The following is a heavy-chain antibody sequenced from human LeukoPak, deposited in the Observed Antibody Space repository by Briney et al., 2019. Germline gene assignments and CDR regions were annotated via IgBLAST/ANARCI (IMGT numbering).Heavy chain of an antibody. V-gene: IGHV3-7*01. CDR1: GLTFSSYW. CDR3: ASALPADHFDY. CDR2: IKQYGSEK. J-gene: IGHJ4*02. Sequence: PGGSLRLSCAASGLTFSSYWMSWVRQVPGKGLEWVANIKQYGSEKYYVDSVKGRFTISRDNAKNSLYLQMNSLRAEDTAVYYCASALPADHFDYWGQGTLVTVSS.